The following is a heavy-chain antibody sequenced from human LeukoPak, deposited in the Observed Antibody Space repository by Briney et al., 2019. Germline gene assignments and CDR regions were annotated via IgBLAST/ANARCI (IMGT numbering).Heavy chain of an antibody. V-gene: IGHV4-34*01. J-gene: IGHJ4*02. CDR3: ARADYSNEGYFDY. CDR2: INHSGST. D-gene: IGHD4-11*01. Sequence: PSETLSLTCAVYGGSFSGYYWSWIRQPPGKGLEGIGEINHSGSTNYTPSLKSRVTISVDTSKNQFSLKLSSVTAADTAVYYCARADYSNEGYFDYWGQGTLVTVSS. CDR1: GGSFSGYY.